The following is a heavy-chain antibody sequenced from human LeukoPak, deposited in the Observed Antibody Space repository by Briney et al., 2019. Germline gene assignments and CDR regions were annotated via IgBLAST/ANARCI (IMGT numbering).Heavy chain of an antibody. CDR1: GFTFGDYA. Sequence: GRSLRLSCAASGFTFGDYAMHWVRQAPGKGLEWVSGISWNSGSIGYADSVQGRFTISRDNAKNSLYLQTNSPRAEDTAVYYCARAPMTTVTTPGGYWGQGTLVTVSS. J-gene: IGHJ4*02. V-gene: IGHV3-9*01. CDR3: ARAPMTTVTTPGGY. CDR2: ISWNSGSI. D-gene: IGHD4-17*01.